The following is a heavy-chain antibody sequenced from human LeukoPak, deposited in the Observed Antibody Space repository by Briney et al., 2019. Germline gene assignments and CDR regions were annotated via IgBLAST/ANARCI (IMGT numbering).Heavy chain of an antibody. CDR1: GGSISSYY. CDR2: IYTSGST. Sequence: PSETLSLTCTVSGGSISSYYWSWIRQPAGKGLEWIGRIYTSGSTNYNPSLKSRVTMSVDTSKNQFPLKLSSVTAADTAVYYCARDRAYWSSTSCSYREFDPWGQGTLVTVSS. D-gene: IGHD2-2*01. CDR3: ARDRAYWSSTSCSYREFDP. V-gene: IGHV4-4*07. J-gene: IGHJ5*02.